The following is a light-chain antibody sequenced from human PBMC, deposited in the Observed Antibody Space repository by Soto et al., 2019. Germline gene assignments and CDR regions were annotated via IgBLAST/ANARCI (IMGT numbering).Light chain of an antibody. CDR2: GAS. V-gene: IGKV3-20*01. CDR3: QQYGSSPPGFT. J-gene: IGKJ3*01. Sequence: EIVMTQSPATLSVSQGERATLGCRAIQSVSSNLAWYQQKPGQAPRLLIYGASSRATGIPDRFSGSGSGTDFTLTVSRLEPEDFAVYYCQQYGSSPPGFTFGPGTKVDIK. CDR1: QSVSSN.